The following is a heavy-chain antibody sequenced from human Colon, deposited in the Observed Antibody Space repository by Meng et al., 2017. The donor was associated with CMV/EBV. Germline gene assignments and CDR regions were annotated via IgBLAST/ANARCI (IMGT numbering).Heavy chain of an antibody. D-gene: IGHD1-26*01. CDR1: GYTFTGYF. CDR2: INPITGGT. J-gene: IGHJ4*02. Sequence: VLLVRCGCEVNESVDSVRDPCKASGYTFTGYFMYWVRQAPGQGLEWLGVINPITGGTNYAQKFQGRVTMTRDTSMNTAYMELSRLRSDDTAVYYCASLSGGDFDYWGQGTLVTVSS. V-gene: IGHV1-2*02. CDR3: ASLSGGDFDY.